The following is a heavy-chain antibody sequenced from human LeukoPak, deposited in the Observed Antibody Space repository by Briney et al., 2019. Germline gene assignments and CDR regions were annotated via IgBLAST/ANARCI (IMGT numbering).Heavy chain of an antibody. D-gene: IGHD3-10*01. CDR3: ARSSVLLWFGGSFDY. Sequence: SETLSLTCAVYGGSFSGYYWSWIRQPPGKGLEWIGEINHSGSTNYNPSLKSRDTISVDTSKNQFSLKLSSVTAADTAVYYCARSSVLLWFGGSFDYWGQGTLVTVSS. V-gene: IGHV4-34*01. J-gene: IGHJ4*02. CDR1: GGSFSGYY. CDR2: INHSGST.